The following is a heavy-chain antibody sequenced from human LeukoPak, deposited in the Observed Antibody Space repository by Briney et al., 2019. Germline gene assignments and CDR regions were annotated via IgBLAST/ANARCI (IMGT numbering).Heavy chain of an antibody. CDR2: MNPNSGNT. Sequence: ASVKVSCKASGYTFTSYDINWVRQATGQGLEWMGWMNPNSGNTGYAQKFQGRVTMTRATSITTAYMELNGLTSDDTAIYFCARSDSTGYPDFWGQGTLVTVSS. CDR3: ARSDSTGYPDF. J-gene: IGHJ4*02. CDR1: GYTFTSYD. D-gene: IGHD3-22*01. V-gene: IGHV1-8*01.